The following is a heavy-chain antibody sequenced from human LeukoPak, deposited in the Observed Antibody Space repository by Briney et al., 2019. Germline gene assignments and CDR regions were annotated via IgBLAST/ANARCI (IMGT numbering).Heavy chain of an antibody. V-gene: IGHV3-7*04. CDR1: GFPFSSYW. CDR3: TRVGYIDEGIDY. D-gene: IGHD5-24*01. CDR2: IKQDGSKK. J-gene: IGHJ4*02. Sequence: GGSLRLSCVVSGFPFSSYWMTWVRQAPGKGLEWVANIKQDGSKKSYVDSVKGRFTISRDNAKNSLYLQMNSLRAEDTAIYYCTRVGYIDEGIDYWGQGTLVTVSS.